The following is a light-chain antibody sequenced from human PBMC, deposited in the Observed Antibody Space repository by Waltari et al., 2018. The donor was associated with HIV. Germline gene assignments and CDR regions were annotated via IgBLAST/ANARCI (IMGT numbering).Light chain of an antibody. CDR2: AAS. CDR3: QQTYRTPHT. J-gene: IGKJ5*01. CDR1: QSINNF. V-gene: IGKV1-39*01. Sequence: DIQVTQSPSSLSASVGDRVTITCRAGQSINNFVNWYRQTPGKAPELLISAASDVQNGFSSRFVGSGSGTYYTLTVIRLQADDFAIYYCQQTYRTPHTFGQGTRLEFK.